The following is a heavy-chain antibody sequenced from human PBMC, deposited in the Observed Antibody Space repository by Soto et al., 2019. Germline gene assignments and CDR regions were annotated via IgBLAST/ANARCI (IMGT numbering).Heavy chain of an antibody. V-gene: IGHV3-30-3*01. CDR3: ARGLGYYYDSSGYYKRLDY. CDR2: ISYAGSNK. D-gene: IGHD3-22*01. CDR1: GFTFSSYA. Sequence: QVQLVESGGGVVQPGRSLRLSCAASGFTFSSYAMHWVRQAPGKGLEWVAVISYAGSNKYYADSVKGRFTISRDNSKNTLYLQMNSLRAEDTAVYYCARGLGYYYDSSGYYKRLDYWGQGTLVTVSS. J-gene: IGHJ4*02.